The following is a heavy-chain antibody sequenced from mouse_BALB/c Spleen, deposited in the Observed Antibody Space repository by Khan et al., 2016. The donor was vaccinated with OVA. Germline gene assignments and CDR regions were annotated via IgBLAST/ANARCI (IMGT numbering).Heavy chain of an antibody. CDR1: GYSITSDYA. Sequence: VQLKQSGPGLVKPSQSLSLTCTVTGYSITSDYAWNWIRQFPGNKLEWMGYISYSGSTNYNPDLKSRISITRDTSKNQFFLQFNSVTTEDTATYYCARDVSRYNYARNYWGQGTSVTVSS. J-gene: IGHJ4*01. D-gene: IGHD1-1*01. CDR3: ARDVSRYNYARNY. V-gene: IGHV3-2*02. CDR2: ISYSGST.